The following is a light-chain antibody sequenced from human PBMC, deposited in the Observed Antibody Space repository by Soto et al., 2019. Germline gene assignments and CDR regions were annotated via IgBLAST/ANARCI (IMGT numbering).Light chain of an antibody. J-gene: IGLJ1*01. V-gene: IGLV2-14*03. CDR2: DVS. Sequence: QSALTQPASVSGSPGQSITISCTGTSSDVGGYNYVSWYQQHPGKVPILLIYDVSDRPSGVSYRFSGSKSGNTASMTSSGLQADDEADYSCSSYTRSSTYVFGTGTKVTVL. CDR1: SSDVGGYNY. CDR3: SSYTRSSTYV.